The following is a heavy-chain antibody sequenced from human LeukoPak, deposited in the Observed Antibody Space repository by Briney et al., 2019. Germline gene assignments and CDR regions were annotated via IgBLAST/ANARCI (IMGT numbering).Heavy chain of an antibody. CDR1: GGTFSSYA. V-gene: IGHV1-69*13. CDR3: ARVLGRWLQLRYYYYGMDV. Sequence: ASVKVSCKASGGTFSSYAISWVRQAPGQGLEWMGGIIPIFGTANYAQKFQGRVTITADESTSTAYMELSSLRSEDTAVYYCARVLGRWLQLRYYYYGMDVWGQGTTVTVS. J-gene: IGHJ6*02. D-gene: IGHD5-24*01. CDR2: IIPIFGTA.